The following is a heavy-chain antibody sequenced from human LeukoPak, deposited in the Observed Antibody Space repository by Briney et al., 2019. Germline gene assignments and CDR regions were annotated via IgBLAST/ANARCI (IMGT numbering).Heavy chain of an antibody. CDR2: IRSNTYGGTA. Sequence: PGGSLRLSCTASGFSFGDYAMSWVRQAPGKGLEWVGFIRSNTYGGTAEYAAPVKGRFTISRDDSERIVYLRMNSLKTGDTAIYYCSRGSTEIAVEPATSPYYFYYYYMDVWGRGTTVTVSS. CDR3: SRGSTEIAVEPATSPYYFYYYYMDV. V-gene: IGHV3-49*04. J-gene: IGHJ6*03. CDR1: GFSFGDYA. D-gene: IGHD2-2*01.